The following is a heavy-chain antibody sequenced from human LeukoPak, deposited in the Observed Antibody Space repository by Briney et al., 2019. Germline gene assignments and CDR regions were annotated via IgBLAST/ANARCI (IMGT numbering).Heavy chain of an antibody. Sequence: SETLSLTCTVSGGSISSSRYYWGWIRQPPGKGLEWIGSIYYSGSTYYNPSLKSRVTISVDTSKNQFSLKLNSVTAADTAVYYCASRTIIAAAGERITYFDYWGQGTLVTVSS. CDR1: GGSISSSRYY. V-gene: IGHV4-39*07. D-gene: IGHD6-13*01. CDR2: IYYSGST. CDR3: ASRTIIAAAGERITYFDY. J-gene: IGHJ4*02.